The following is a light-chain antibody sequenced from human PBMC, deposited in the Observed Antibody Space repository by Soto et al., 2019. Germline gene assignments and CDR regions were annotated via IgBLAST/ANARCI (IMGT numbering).Light chain of an antibody. V-gene: IGKV3-20*01. CDR2: GAS. CDR3: PQYVSSPLDT. CDR1: QSVSSSY. Sequence: EIVLTQSPGTLSLSPGERATLSCRASQSVSSSYLAWYQQKHGQAPRHLIYGASSRTTGIPHRFSGSGSGTDLTLTISNLEPEDFAMYYCPQYVSSPLDTFRQGTKLEMK. J-gene: IGKJ2*01.